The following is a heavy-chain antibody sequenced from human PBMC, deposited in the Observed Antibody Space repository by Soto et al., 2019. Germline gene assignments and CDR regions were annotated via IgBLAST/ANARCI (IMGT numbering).Heavy chain of an antibody. Sequence: SETLSLTCTVSGGSISSGDYYWSWIRQPPGKGLEWIGYIYYSGSTYYNPSLKSRVTISVDTSKNQFSLKLSSVTAADTAVYYCCSRLAGPPPLGYYGMDVWGQGXTVTVYS. V-gene: IGHV4-30-4*01. J-gene: IGHJ6*02. CDR2: IYYSGST. CDR1: GGSISSGDYY. D-gene: IGHD6-19*01. CDR3: CSRLAGPPPLGYYGMDV.